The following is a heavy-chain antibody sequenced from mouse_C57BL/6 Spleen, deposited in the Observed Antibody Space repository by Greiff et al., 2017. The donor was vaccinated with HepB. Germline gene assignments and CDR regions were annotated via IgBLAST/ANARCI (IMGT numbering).Heavy chain of an antibody. CDR3: ASYSNYGAMDY. Sequence: EVQGVESGPGMVKPSQSLSLTCTVTGYSITSCYDWHWIRHFPGNKLEWMGSISYSGSTNYNPSLKSRIPITHDTSKNHFFLKLNSVTTEDTATYYWASYSNYGAMDYWGQGTSVTVSS. D-gene: IGHD2-5*01. CDR2: ISYSGST. CDR1: GYSITSCYD. J-gene: IGHJ4*01. V-gene: IGHV3-1*01.